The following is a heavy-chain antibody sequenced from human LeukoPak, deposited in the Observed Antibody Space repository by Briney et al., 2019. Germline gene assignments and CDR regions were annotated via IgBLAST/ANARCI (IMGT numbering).Heavy chain of an antibody. CDR3: ARTSEWSVYYYMDV. Sequence: GGSLRLSCAASGFTFSSYWMLWVRQAPGKGLVWMSLINSDGTTTTYADSVKGRFTISRDNAKSTLYLQMNSPRAEDTAVYYCARTSEWSVYYYMDVWGKGTTVTVSS. D-gene: IGHD3-3*01. CDR1: GFTFSSYW. V-gene: IGHV3-74*01. J-gene: IGHJ6*03. CDR2: INSDGTTT.